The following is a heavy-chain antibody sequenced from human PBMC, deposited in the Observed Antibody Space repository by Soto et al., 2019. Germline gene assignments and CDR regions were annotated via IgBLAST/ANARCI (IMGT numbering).Heavy chain of an antibody. J-gene: IGHJ4*02. CDR3: AREGPLSGVAAAGVPYFDY. D-gene: IGHD6-13*01. CDR1: GDSVSSNSAA. V-gene: IGHV6-1*01. Sequence: SQTLSLTCAISGDSVSSNSAAWNWIRQSPSRGLEWLGRTYYRSKWYNDYAVSVKSRITINPDTSKNQFSLQLNSVTPEDTAVYYCAREGPLSGVAAAGVPYFDYWGQGTLVTVSS. CDR2: TYYRSKWYN.